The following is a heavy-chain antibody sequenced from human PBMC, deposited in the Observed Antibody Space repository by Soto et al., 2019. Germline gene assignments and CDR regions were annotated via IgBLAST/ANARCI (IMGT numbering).Heavy chain of an antibody. V-gene: IGHV5-10-1*01. CDR3: AAYGSGSYLSYYGMDV. CDR2: IDPSDSYT. D-gene: IGHD3-10*01. Sequence: PGESLKISCKGSGYSFTSYWISWVRQMPGKGLEWMGRIDPSDSYTNYSPSFQGHVTISADKSISTAYLQWSSLKASDTAMYYCAAYGSGSYLSYYGMDVWGQGTTVTV. J-gene: IGHJ6*02. CDR1: GYSFTSYW.